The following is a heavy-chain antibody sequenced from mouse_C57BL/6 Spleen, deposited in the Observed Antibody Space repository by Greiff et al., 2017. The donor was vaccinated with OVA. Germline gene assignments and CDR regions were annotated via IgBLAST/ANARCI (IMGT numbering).Heavy chain of an antibody. CDR3: ARDHYYGTD. Sequence: QVQLQQPGAELVRPGSSVKLSCKASGYTFTSYWMHWVKQRPIQGLEWIGNIDPSDSETHYNQKFKDKATLTRYKSSSTAYMQLSSLTSEDSAVYYCARDHYYGTDWGQGTTLTVSS. CDR2: IDPSDSET. D-gene: IGHD1-1*01. CDR1: GYTFTSYW. J-gene: IGHJ2*01. V-gene: IGHV1-52*01.